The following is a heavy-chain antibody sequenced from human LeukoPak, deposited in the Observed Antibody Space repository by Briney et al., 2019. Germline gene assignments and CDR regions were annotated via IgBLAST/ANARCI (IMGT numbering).Heavy chain of an antibody. CDR3: ADYDFWSGFYYMDV. V-gene: IGHV4-39*01. J-gene: IGHJ6*03. Sequence: PSEXLSLTCTVSGGSISSSSYYWGWIRQPPGRGLEWIGSIRYSGGTYYNPSLKSRVTISVDTSKNQFSLKLSSVTAADTAVYYCADYDFWSGFYYMDVWGKGTTVTVSS. CDR1: GGSISSSSYY. CDR2: IRYSGGT. D-gene: IGHD3-3*01.